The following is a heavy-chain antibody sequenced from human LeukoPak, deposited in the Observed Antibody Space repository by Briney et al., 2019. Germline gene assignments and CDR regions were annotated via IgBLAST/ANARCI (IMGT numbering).Heavy chain of an antibody. CDR1: GYTFTSYY. CDR3: ARGMSGYGYGTYYYYGMDV. CDR2: INPSGGST. V-gene: IGHV1-46*01. Sequence: ASVKVSRKASGYTFTSYYMHWVRQAPGQGLEWMGIINPSGGSTSYAQKFQGRVTMTRDTSTSTVYMELSSLRSEDTAVYYCARGMSGYGYGTYYYYGMDVWGQGTTVTVSS. J-gene: IGHJ6*02. D-gene: IGHD5-12*01.